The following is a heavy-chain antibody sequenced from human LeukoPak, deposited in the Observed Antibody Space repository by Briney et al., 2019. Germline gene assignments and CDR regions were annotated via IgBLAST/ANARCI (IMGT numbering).Heavy chain of an antibody. J-gene: IGHJ3*02. D-gene: IGHD4-17*01. Sequence: PGGSLRLSCAASGFTFRDYPMHWVRQAPGKGLEWVAVISFDGTHDFYADSVKGRFTISRDNSKNTLYLQMNSLRADDTAVYYCARARATVTRISSFDIWGQGTMVTVSS. V-gene: IGHV3-30*04. CDR2: ISFDGTHD. CDR3: ARARATVTRISSFDI. CDR1: GFTFRDYP.